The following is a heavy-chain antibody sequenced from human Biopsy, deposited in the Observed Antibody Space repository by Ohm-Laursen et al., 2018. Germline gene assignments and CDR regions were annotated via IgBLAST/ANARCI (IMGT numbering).Heavy chain of an antibody. CDR1: GGTFGNYA. J-gene: IGHJ4*02. V-gene: IGHV1-69*04. CDR2: IIPLLDIP. Sequence: SSVKVSCKASGGTFGNYAITWVRQAPGQGLEWMGRIIPLLDIPTYAQRFKGRVTITADKSTNTAYMELISLRFEDTAVYYCARDDAVTVIRGLYYWGQGALVTVSS. D-gene: IGHD2-21*02. CDR3: ARDDAVTVIRGLYY.